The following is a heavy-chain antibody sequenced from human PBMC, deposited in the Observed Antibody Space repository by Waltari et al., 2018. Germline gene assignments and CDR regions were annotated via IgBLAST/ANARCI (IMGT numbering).Heavy chain of an antibody. V-gene: IGHV3-21*01. D-gene: IGHD2-21*01. CDR3: ARMGRRSLVSYMDV. CDR1: GFTFSSYS. CDR2: ISSSSSYI. J-gene: IGHJ6*03. Sequence: EVQLVESGGGLVKPGGSLSLSCAASGFTFSSYSMNWVRQAPGKGLEWVSSISSSSSYIYYADSVKGRFTISRDNAKNSLYLQMNSLRAEDTAVYYCARMGRRSLVSYMDVWGKGTTVTVSS.